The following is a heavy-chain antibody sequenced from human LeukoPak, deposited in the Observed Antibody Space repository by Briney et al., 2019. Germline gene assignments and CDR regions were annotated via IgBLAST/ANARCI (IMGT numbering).Heavy chain of an antibody. J-gene: IGHJ4*02. D-gene: IGHD3-10*01. CDR2: ISAYNGNT. CDR1: GYTFTSYG. V-gene: IGHV1-18*01. CDR3: ARASEVFYYYGSGSYYDY. Sequence: GASVKVSCKASGYTFTSYGISWVRQAPGQGLEWMGWISAYNGNTNYAQKLQGRVTMTTDTSTSTAYMELRSLRSDDTAVYYCARASEVFYYYGSGSYYDYWGQGTLVTVSS.